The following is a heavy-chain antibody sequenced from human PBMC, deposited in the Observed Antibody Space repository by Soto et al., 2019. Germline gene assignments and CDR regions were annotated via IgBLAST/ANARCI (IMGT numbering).Heavy chain of an antibody. Sequence: QVQLQESGPGLVKPSETLSLTCTVSGGSINSYCWSWMRQPPGKGLEWIAYIFDSGNANYNPSLKGRFTISVDTSKNQFSLKLPSVTAADTAVYYCARHRRTTVAKFYFDNWGQGALVTVSS. D-gene: IGHD4-4*01. CDR3: ARHRRTTVAKFYFDN. CDR2: IFDSGNA. J-gene: IGHJ4*02. CDR1: GGSINSYC. V-gene: IGHV4-59*08.